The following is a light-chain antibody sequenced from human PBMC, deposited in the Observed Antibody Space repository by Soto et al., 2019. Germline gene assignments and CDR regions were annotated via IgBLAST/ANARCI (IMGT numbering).Light chain of an antibody. CDR2: DAS. V-gene: IGKV3-11*01. CDR1: QSVSSY. CDR3: QQRSNWPPYT. J-gene: IGKJ2*01. Sequence: EIVLTQSPATLSLSPGERATLSCRASQSVSSYLAWYQQKPGQAPRLIIYDASSRATGIPARFSGSWSGTDYTITISSLEPEDFAVYYCQQRSNWPPYTFGQGTKL.